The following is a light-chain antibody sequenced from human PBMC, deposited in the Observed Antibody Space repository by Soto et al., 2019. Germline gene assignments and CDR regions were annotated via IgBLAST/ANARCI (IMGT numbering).Light chain of an antibody. CDR2: DVS. CDR3: LQYSGSSYT. CDR1: QRISYW. Sequence: DIQMTQSPSTLSASVGDRVTITCRASQRISYWLAWYQQKPGKAPKFLIYDVSTLESGVPSRFSGSGSGTEFTLTISSLQPDDFATYYCLQYSGSSYTFGQGTNVEIK. J-gene: IGKJ2*01. V-gene: IGKV1-5*01.